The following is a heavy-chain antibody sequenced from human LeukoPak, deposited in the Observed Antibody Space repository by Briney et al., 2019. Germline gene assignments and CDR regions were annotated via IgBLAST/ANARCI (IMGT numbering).Heavy chain of an antibody. J-gene: IGHJ6*04. CDR2: IYHSGST. D-gene: IGHD3-10*01. CDR1: GGSISSGGYS. Sequence: SQTLSLTCAVSGGSISSGGYSWSWIRQPPGKGLEWIGCIYHSGSTYYNPSLKSRVTISVDRSKNQFSLKLSSVTAADTAVYYCARGTPDYYGSGSYYLAYGMDVWGKGTTVTVSS. V-gene: IGHV4-30-2*01. CDR3: ARGTPDYYGSGSYYLAYGMDV.